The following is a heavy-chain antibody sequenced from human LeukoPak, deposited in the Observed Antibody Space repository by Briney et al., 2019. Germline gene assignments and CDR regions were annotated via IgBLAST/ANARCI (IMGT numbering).Heavy chain of an antibody. D-gene: IGHD4-11*01. CDR2: KSGAGRD. CDR3: ARTTRVTPDGRAEYFED. J-gene: IGHJ1*01. V-gene: IGHV4-59*03. CDR1: GVSISTYY. Sequence: SETLSLTCSVSGVSISTYYWSWLRQPPGKGLEWVGYKSGAGRDLYNPSLKSRVTISVDASENQFALTLRSVTAADTAMYYCARTTRVTPDGRAEYFEDWGQGTLVIVSS.